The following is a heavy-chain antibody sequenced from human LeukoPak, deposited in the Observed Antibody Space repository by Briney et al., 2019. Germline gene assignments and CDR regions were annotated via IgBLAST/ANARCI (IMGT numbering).Heavy chain of an antibody. D-gene: IGHD3-10*01. CDR3: VRGTPTPGMDY. V-gene: IGHV7-4-1*02. Sequence: ASVKVSCKASGYPFSAHFLNWVRQAPGQGLEWMGNIDTTSGNPRYAQDFTGRFVFSLDTSVSTAYLQITSLKADDTAAYYCVRGTPTPGMDYWGQGTQVTVSS. J-gene: IGHJ4*02. CDR2: IDTTSGNP. CDR1: GYPFSAHF.